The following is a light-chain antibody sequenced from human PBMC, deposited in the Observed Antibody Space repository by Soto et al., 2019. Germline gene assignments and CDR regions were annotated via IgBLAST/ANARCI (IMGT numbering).Light chain of an antibody. CDR2: GAS. CDR1: QSISSF. V-gene: IGKV1-39*01. J-gene: IGKJ1*01. Sequence: SQSISSFLNWYQQKPGKAPKLLVYGASSLQSGVPSRVSGSGSGTDFTLTISSLQPEDFATYFCQQTYSSPQTFGQGTKVDIK. CDR3: QQTYSSPQT.